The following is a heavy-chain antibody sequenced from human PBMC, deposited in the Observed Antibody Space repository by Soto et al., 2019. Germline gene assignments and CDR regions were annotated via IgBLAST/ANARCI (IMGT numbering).Heavy chain of an antibody. J-gene: IGHJ4*02. CDR2: INSGSTSV. CDR3: GSSASPDAY. CDR1: GFIFNSYS. D-gene: IGHD3-22*01. Sequence: EVQLVESGGGLVQPGGSLRLSCVASGFIFNSYSMNRVRQAPGKGLEWISYINSGSTSVFYADSVKGRFTISRDNAKNSLYLQMNSLRAEDTAVYYCGSSASPDAYWGQGTLVTVSS. V-gene: IGHV3-48*01.